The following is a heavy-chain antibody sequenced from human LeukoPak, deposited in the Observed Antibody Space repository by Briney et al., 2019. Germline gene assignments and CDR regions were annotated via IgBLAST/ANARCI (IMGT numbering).Heavy chain of an antibody. Sequence: GGSLRLSCAASGLTFSSYAMSWVRQAPGKGLEWVSYISTSGTTIYYADSVKGRFSISRDNAKNSLYLQMNSLRAEDTAVYYCARDASSSGWFFDPWGQGTLVSVSS. D-gene: IGHD6-19*01. CDR1: GLTFSSYA. V-gene: IGHV3-48*03. J-gene: IGHJ5*02. CDR2: ISTSGTTI. CDR3: ARDASSSGWFFDP.